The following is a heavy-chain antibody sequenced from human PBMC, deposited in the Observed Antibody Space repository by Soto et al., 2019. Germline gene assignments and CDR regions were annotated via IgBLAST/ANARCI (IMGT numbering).Heavy chain of an antibody. V-gene: IGHV4-59*01. D-gene: IGHD3-16*01. CDR1: GGPITSYY. CDR3: ARRVLYVDFDY. CDR2: IYYSGST. Sequence: SEPLSLTSSGSGGPITSYYWSWLRQPPGKGLEWIGYIYYSGSTNYNPSLKSRVTISVDTSKNQFSLKLSSVTAADTAVYYCARRVLYVDFDYWGQGPLVTVS. J-gene: IGHJ4*02.